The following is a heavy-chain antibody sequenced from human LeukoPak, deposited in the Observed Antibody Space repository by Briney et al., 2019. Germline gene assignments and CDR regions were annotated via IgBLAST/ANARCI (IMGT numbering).Heavy chain of an antibody. D-gene: IGHD6-13*01. CDR2: IYSGGDT. CDR1: GFTVSGNY. V-gene: IGHV3-66*01. CDR3: ARVEAAAGQGGAFDI. J-gene: IGHJ3*02. Sequence: GGSLRLSCAASGFTVSGNYLSWVRQAPGKGLEWVSVIYSGGDTYYADSVKGRFTISRDNSKNTLYLQMNSLRAEDTAVYYCARVEAAAGQGGAFDIWGQGTMVTVSS.